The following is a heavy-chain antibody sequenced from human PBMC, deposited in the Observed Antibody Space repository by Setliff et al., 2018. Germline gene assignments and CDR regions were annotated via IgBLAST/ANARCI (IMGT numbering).Heavy chain of an antibody. V-gene: IGHV3-7*01. D-gene: IGHD6-19*01. CDR1: GFTFSSFW. CDR2: INQDGFKI. J-gene: IGHJ1*01. CDR3: AREGSIGWSQYFHH. Sequence: LRLSCAASGFTFSSFWMAWVRQSPGRGLEWVANINQDGFKIYYAESVKGRFTISRDISTNTLFLEIDSLRSEDTGLYYCAREGSIGWSQYFHHWGQGTPVTVSS.